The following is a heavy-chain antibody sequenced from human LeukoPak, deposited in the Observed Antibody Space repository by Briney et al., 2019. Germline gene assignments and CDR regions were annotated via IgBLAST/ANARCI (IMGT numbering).Heavy chain of an antibody. V-gene: IGHV3-21*01. Sequence: GGSLRLSCAASDFPFNTYRMSWVRQAPGKAPEWVSSISSTSSNLHYADSVRGRFVISRDNAKNSLYLQMYSLRAEDTALYYCARLISGALTMIASGGAFDIWGQGTMVTVSS. CDR3: ARLISGALTMIASGGAFDI. CDR1: DFPFNTYR. D-gene: IGHD3-22*01. J-gene: IGHJ3*02. CDR2: ISSTSSNL.